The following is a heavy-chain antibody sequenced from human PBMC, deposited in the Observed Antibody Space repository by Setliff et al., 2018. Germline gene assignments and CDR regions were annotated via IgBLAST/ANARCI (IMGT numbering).Heavy chain of an antibody. Sequence: GGSLRLSCVASEFGFNIAWMTWVRQAAGQGLEWVGRIKSEADVGSTDYVAPVKGRFTISSDDSKNTLYLERNSLRIEDTAVYYCTTWTPKHPDYETRAFDGWGQGTMVTASS. J-gene: IGHJ3*01. CDR1: EFGFNIAW. D-gene: IGHD4-17*01. CDR2: IKSEADVGST. CDR3: TTWTPKHPDYETRAFDG. V-gene: IGHV3-15*01.